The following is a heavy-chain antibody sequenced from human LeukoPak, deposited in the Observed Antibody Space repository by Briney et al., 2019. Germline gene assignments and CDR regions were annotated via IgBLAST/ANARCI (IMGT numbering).Heavy chain of an antibody. CDR3: TTGPYSSSWYVWGYYYYGMDV. Sequence: VGSLRLSCAASGFTFSNAWMSWVRQAPGKGLEWVGRIKSKTDGGTTDYAAPVKGRFTISRDDSKNTLYLQMNSLKTEDTAVYYCTTGPYSSSWYVWGYYYYGMDVWGQGTTVTVSS. CDR1: GFTFSNAW. D-gene: IGHD6-13*01. CDR2: IKSKTDGGTT. J-gene: IGHJ6*02. V-gene: IGHV3-15*01.